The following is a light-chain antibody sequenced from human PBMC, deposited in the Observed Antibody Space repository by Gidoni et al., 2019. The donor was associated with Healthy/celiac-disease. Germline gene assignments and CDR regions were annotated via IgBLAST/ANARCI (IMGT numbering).Light chain of an antibody. CDR3: QQYYSTPPWT. J-gene: IGKJ1*01. V-gene: IGKV4-1*01. CDR2: WAS. Sequence: DIVMTQSPDSLAVSLGKRATINCKSSQSVLYSSNNKNYLAWYQQKPGQPPKLLIYWASTRESGVSDRFSGSGSGTDFTLTISSLQAEDVAVYYCQQYYSTPPWTFGQGTKVEIK. CDR1: QSVLYSSNNKNY.